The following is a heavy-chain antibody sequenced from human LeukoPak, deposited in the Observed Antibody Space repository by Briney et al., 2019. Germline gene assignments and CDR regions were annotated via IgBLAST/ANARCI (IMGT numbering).Heavy chain of an antibody. D-gene: IGHD4-23*01. CDR1: GFTFSNYA. V-gene: IGHV3-30-3*01. J-gene: IGHJ4*02. CDR2: ISYDGSNK. Sequence: GGSLRLSCAASGFTFSNYALHWVRQAPGKGLEWVAVISYDGSNKYYADSVKGRFTISRDNAKNTLYLQMNSLRVEDTAVYYCARRIGGDSNYWGQGTLVTVSS. CDR3: ARRIGGDSNY.